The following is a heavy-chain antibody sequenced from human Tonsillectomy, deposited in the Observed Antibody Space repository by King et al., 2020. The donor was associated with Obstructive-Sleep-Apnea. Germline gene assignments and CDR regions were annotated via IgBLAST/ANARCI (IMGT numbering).Heavy chain of an antibody. J-gene: IGHJ4*02. V-gene: IGHV3-30*04. CDR3: ARDRGLWLHFDS. CDR1: GFTLSNSV. D-gene: IGHD5-18*01. Sequence: VQLVESGGGVAQPGRSLRLSCAASGFTLSNSVMHWVRQAPGKGLEWVAVISIGGNTKFYSDSVKGRFTISRDSSKNTLFLQMNSLRAEDTAVYYCARDRGLWLHFDSWGQGTLVTVSS. CDR2: ISIGGNTK.